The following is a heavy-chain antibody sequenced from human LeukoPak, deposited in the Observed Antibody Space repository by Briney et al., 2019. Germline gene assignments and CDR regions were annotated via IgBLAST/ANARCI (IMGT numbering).Heavy chain of an antibody. CDR2: ISSSSSYI. D-gene: IGHD2-15*01. CDR3: ARDSRGYCSGGSCYRGLPLYYYYGMDV. V-gene: IGHV3-21*01. CDR1: GFTFSSYS. J-gene: IGHJ6*02. Sequence: GGSLRLSCAASGFTFSSYSMNWVRQAPGKGLEWVSSISSSSSYIYYADSVKGRFTISRDNAKNSLYLQMNSLRAEDTAVYYCARDSRGYCSGGSCYRGLPLYYYYGMDVWGQGTTVTVSS.